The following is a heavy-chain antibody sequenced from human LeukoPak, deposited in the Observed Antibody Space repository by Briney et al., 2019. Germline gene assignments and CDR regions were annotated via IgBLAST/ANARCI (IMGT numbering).Heavy chain of an antibody. J-gene: IGHJ4*02. D-gene: IGHD3-10*02. CDR2: INHDGST. CDR3: ARGLGSVRALQFDY. Sequence: SETLSLTCAVYGGSFSGYYWRWIRQPPGKGLEWMGEINHDGSTNYNPSLKRRVTILLDTSKKQLSLKLSPVTAADTAVYYCARGLGSVRALQFDYWGQGTLLTVSS. CDR1: GGSFSGYY. V-gene: IGHV4-34*01.